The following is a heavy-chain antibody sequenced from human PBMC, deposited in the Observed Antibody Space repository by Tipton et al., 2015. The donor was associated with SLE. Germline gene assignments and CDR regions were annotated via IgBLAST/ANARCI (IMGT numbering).Heavy chain of an antibody. V-gene: IGHV4-59*08. CDR1: GGSISGHY. D-gene: IGHD3-3*01. CDR2: IHHGGST. CDR3: ARHYTIFEY. Sequence: QLVQSGPEVKPSETLSLTCTVSGGSISGHYWSWIRQPPGKGLEWIGYIHHGGSTNYNPSLKSRVTISVDTSKNQFSLKLSSVTAADTAVYFCARHYTIFEYWGQGILVTVSS. J-gene: IGHJ4*02.